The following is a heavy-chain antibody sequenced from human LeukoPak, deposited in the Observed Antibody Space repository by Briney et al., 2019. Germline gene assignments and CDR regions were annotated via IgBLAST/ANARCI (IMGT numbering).Heavy chain of an antibody. CDR1: GYTFTGYY. J-gene: IGHJ3*02. V-gene: IGHV1-2*02. CDR3: ARSYYYDSSGSNDAFDI. CDR2: INPNSGGT. Sequence: ASVKVSCKASGYTFTGYYMHWVRQAPGQGLEWMGWINPNSGGTNYAQKFQGRVTMTRDMSTSTVYMELSSLRSEDTAVYYCARSYYYDSSGSNDAFDIWGQGTMVTVSS. D-gene: IGHD3-22*01.